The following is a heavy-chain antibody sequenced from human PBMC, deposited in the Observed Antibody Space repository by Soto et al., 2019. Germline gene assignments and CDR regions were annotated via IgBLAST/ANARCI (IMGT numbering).Heavy chain of an antibody. J-gene: IGHJ6*02. Sequence: GGSLRLSCAASGFTFSSYAMSWVRQAPGKGLEWVSYISSSSSTTYYADSVKGRFTISRDNAKNSLYLQMNSLRDEDTAVYYCARDRGQLTDDYYYYYGMDVWGQGTTVTVSS. D-gene: IGHD3-10*01. CDR3: ARDRGQLTDDYYYYYGMDV. V-gene: IGHV3-48*02. CDR1: GFTFSSYA. CDR2: ISSSSSTT.